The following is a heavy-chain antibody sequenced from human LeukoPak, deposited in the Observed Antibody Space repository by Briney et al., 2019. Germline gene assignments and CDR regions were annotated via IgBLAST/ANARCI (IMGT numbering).Heavy chain of an antibody. Sequence: GGSLRLSCAASGFTFPIYDMSWVRQAPGKGLQWVSIVISDGTTYYADSVKGRFTISRDNSKNTVYLQMNSLRAEDTAVYYCARSRGHDYWGQGTLASVSS. CDR1: GFTFPIYD. CDR3: ARSRGHDY. J-gene: IGHJ4*02. CDR2: VISDGTT. V-gene: IGHV3-23*01. D-gene: IGHD3/OR15-3a*01.